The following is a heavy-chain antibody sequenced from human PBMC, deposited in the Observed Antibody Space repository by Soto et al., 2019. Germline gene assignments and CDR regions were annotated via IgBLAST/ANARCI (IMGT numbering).Heavy chain of an antibody. CDR3: ARACSSTSCNWDY. CDR1: GGSISSYY. CDR2: IYYSGST. J-gene: IGHJ4*02. Sequence: SETLSLTCTVSGGSISSYYWSWIRQPPGKGLEWIGYIYYSGSTNYNPSLKSRVTISVDTSKNQLSLKLSSVTAADTAVYYCARACSSTSCNWDYWGQGTLVTVSS. V-gene: IGHV4-59*01. D-gene: IGHD2-2*01.